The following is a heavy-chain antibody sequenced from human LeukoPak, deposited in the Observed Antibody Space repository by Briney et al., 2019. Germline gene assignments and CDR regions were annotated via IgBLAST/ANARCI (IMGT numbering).Heavy chain of an antibody. CDR2: IYYSGRT. J-gene: IGHJ4*02. CDR1: GGSISNYY. D-gene: IGHD5-18*01. V-gene: IGHV4-59*12. CDR3: ARGQKYRYGYTVTELGSGYFDY. Sequence: PSETLSLTCTVSGGSISNYYWSWIRQPPGKGLEWIGYIYYSGRTRYNPSLKSPVTISVDTSKNQFSLRLSSVTAADTAVYFCARGQKYRYGYTVTELGSGYFDYWGQETLVTVSS.